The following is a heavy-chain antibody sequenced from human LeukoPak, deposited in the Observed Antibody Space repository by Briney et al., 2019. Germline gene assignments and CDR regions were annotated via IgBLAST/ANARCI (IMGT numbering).Heavy chain of an antibody. D-gene: IGHD3-22*01. CDR2: ISGSGGST. CDR1: GFTFSSYA. V-gene: IGHV3-23*01. Sequence: GGSLRLSCAASGFTFSSYAMSWVRQAPGKGLEWVSAISGSGGSTYYADSVKGRFTISRDNSKSTLYLQMNSLRAEDTAVYYCAKDPVYDSSGSPYYFDYWGQGTLVTVSS. J-gene: IGHJ4*02. CDR3: AKDPVYDSSGSPYYFDY.